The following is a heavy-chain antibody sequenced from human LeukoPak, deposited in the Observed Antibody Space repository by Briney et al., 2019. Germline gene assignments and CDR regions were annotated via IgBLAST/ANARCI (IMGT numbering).Heavy chain of an antibody. Sequence: PSETLSLTCTVSGGSISSYYWSWIRQPPGKGLEWIGYIYTSGSTNYNPSLKSRVTISVDTFKNQFSLKLSSVTAADTAVYYCARYSSSWYGSYYYYMDVWGKGTTVTVSS. CDR1: GGSISSYY. D-gene: IGHD6-13*01. V-gene: IGHV4-4*09. CDR3: ARYSSSWYGSYYYYMDV. J-gene: IGHJ6*03. CDR2: IYTSGST.